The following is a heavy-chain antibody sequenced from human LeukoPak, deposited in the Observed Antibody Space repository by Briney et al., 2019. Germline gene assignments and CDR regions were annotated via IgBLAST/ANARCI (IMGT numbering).Heavy chain of an antibody. D-gene: IGHD1-26*01. CDR1: GFTVSTIY. CDR2: IIGNSGFT. V-gene: IGHV3-11*05. CDR3: ARVRGYSGSYYFDY. J-gene: IGHJ4*02. Sequence: GGSLRLSCAASGFTVSTIYMSWIRQAPGKGLEWLSYIIGNSGFTNYADSVKGRFTISRDNAKNSLYLQMSGLRAEDTAVYYCARVRGYSGSYYFDYWGQGTLVTVSS.